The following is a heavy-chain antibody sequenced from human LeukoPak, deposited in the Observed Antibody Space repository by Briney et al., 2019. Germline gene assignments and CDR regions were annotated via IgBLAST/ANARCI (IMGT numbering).Heavy chain of an antibody. Sequence: PGGSLRLSCAASGFTFSSYAMNWVRQAPGKGLEWVSGISASSSIYYADSVKGRFTISRDNAKNSLYLQMNSLRAEDTAVYYCARGPRRACSSGCPNWFDPWGQGTLVTVSS. CDR2: ISASSSI. V-gene: IGHV3-21*04. D-gene: IGHD6-19*01. J-gene: IGHJ5*02. CDR1: GFTFSSYA. CDR3: ARGPRRACSSGCPNWFDP.